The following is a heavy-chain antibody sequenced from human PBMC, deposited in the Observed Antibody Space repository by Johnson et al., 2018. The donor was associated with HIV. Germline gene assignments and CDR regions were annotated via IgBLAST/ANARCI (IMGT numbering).Heavy chain of an antibody. CDR3: ASEIRGGHTNAVDI. J-gene: IGHJ3*02. D-gene: IGHD5-18*01. V-gene: IGHV3-48*04. CDR2: ISGSGNAI. Sequence: VQLVESGGGLVQSGGSLRLSCVVSGFSFSNYWMTWVRQVPGKGLECVSYISGSGNAIYYADSVKGRFTISRDNAKNSLYLQMNSLRAEDTAVYYCASEIRGGHTNAVDIWGQGTMVPVSS. CDR1: GFSFSNYW.